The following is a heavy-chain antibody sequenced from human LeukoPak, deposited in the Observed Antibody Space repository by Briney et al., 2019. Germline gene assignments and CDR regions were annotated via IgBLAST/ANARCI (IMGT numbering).Heavy chain of an antibody. Sequence: GRSLRLPCAASGFSFSSYGMHWVRQAPGKGLEWVALIWYDGSNKYYADSVKGRFTISRDNSRDTLYLQMNSLRAEDTAVYYCAKSGPDYGDLPSEYYFDCWGQGALVTVSS. CDR2: IWYDGSNK. CDR3: AKSGPDYGDLPSEYYFDC. V-gene: IGHV3-33*06. D-gene: IGHD4-17*01. CDR1: GFSFSSYG. J-gene: IGHJ4*02.